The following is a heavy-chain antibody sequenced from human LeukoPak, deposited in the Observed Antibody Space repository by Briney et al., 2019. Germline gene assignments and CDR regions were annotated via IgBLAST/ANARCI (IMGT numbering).Heavy chain of an antibody. J-gene: IGHJ6*04. CDR2: ISGSGGST. CDR1: GFTFSSHA. CDR3: AKARVYCSSTSCRRNGMDV. Sequence: GSLRLSCSAPGFTFSSHAMGWVRQAPGKGPEWVSAISGSGGSTYYADSVKGRFTISRDNSKNTLYLQMNSLRAEDTAVYYCAKARVYCSSTSCRRNGMDVWGKGTTVTVSS. V-gene: IGHV3-23*01. D-gene: IGHD2-2*01.